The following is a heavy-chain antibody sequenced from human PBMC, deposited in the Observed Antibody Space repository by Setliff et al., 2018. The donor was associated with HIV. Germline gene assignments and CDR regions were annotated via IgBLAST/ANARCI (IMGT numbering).Heavy chain of an antibody. Sequence: GGSLRLSCAASGFSFSSYAMHWVRQAPGKGLEWVAIIYYDGSEKYYADSVKGRFTVSRDNSKSTLYLQMNSLRTEDTAVYYCSRVGTLIDNPWDFFDFWGQGTLVTVSS. D-gene: IGHD3-22*01. J-gene: IGHJ4*02. V-gene: IGHV3-30*03. CDR1: GFSFSSYA. CDR2: IYYDGSEK. CDR3: SRVGTLIDNPWDFFDF.